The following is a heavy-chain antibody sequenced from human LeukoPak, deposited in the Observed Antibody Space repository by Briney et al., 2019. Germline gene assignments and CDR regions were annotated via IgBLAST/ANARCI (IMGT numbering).Heavy chain of an antibody. CDR2: IYYSGST. CDR3: AREGGHDYVSSGYANGYHFDN. J-gene: IGHJ4*02. V-gene: IGHV4-31*03. CDR1: GGSISSGGNY. D-gene: IGHD3-22*01. Sequence: PSETLSLTFSVSGGSISSGGNYWSWIRPHPGKGLEWIGYIYYSGSTYYNPAHNSRVTISVDTSKNQYSLKRRSVTSAGTAVYYCAREGGHDYVSSGYANGYHFDNRGQGALGSVSP.